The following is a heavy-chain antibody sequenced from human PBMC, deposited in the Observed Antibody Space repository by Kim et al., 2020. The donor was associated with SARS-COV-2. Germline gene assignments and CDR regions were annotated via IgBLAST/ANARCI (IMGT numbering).Heavy chain of an antibody. Sequence: GGSLRLSCVASGFTFSTFVMHWVRQAPGKGLESVALIWFDGSQMDHADSVKGRFTISRDNSKNTLFLQLNSLRAEDTAVYYCARDLLGSIDYWGQGTLVTVSS. D-gene: IGHD1-1*01. CDR2: IWFDGSQM. CDR3: ARDLLGSIDY. J-gene: IGHJ4*02. V-gene: IGHV3-33*01. CDR1: GFTFSTFV.